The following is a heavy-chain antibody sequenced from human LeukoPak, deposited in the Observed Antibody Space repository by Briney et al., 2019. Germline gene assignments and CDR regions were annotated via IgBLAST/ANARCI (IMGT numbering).Heavy chain of an antibody. CDR2: INPSGGST. V-gene: IGHV1-46*01. D-gene: IGHD4-23*01. J-gene: IGHJ5*02. CDR1: GYTFTSYY. Sequence: ASVKVSCKASGYTFTSYYMHWVRQAPGQGLGWMGIINPSGGSTSYAQKFQGRVTMTRDMSTSTVYMELSSLRSEDTAVYYCARDRATVVTSNWFDPWGQGTLVTVSS. CDR3: ARDRATVVTSNWFDP.